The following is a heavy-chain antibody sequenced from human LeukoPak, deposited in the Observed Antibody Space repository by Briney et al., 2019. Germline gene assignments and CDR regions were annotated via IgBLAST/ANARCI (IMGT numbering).Heavy chain of an antibody. Sequence: GGSLRLSCAASGFPFSSYGMHWVRQAPGKGLEWVAFIRYDGSNEYYVDSVKGRLTISGDNSKNTLYLQMNSLRAEDTAVYYCASPGTTGMTRRNYFDYWGQGILVTVSS. CDR1: GFPFSSYG. D-gene: IGHD1-1*01. V-gene: IGHV3-30*02. CDR3: ASPGTTGMTRRNYFDY. CDR2: IRYDGSNE. J-gene: IGHJ4*02.